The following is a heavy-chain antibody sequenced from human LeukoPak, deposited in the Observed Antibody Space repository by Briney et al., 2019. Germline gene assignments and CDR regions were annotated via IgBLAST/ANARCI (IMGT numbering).Heavy chain of an antibody. J-gene: IGHJ6*03. D-gene: IGHD3-10*01. CDR3: AKEEWGFGEFPLFMDV. CDR1: GFTFSSYA. Sequence: GGSLRLSCAASGFTFSSYAMSWVRQAPGKGLEWVSAISDTGNTYHADSVKGRFTISRDSSKNTLFLQMNRLRPEDAAVYYCAKEEWGFGEFPLFMDVWGKGTTVTISS. CDR2: ISDTGNT. V-gene: IGHV3-23*01.